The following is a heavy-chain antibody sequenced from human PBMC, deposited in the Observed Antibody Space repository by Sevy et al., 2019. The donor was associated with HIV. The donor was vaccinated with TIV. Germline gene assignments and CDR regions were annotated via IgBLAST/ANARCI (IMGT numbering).Heavy chain of an antibody. D-gene: IGHD3-10*01. V-gene: IGHV1-69*13. Sequence: ASVKVSCRASGGTFGNHAISWVRQAPGQGLEWMGRIIPVFGSTKYPPKFQGRLTITADESTTTAYMELNSLRSDDTAIYYCARGYFSGTDLYWGQRTLVTVSS. CDR1: GGTFGNHA. J-gene: IGHJ4*02. CDR2: IIPVFGST. CDR3: ARGYFSGTDLY.